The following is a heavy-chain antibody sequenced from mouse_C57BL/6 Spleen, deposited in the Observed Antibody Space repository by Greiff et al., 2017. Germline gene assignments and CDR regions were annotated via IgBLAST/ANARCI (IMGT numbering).Heavy chain of an antibody. CDR2: IDPEDGDT. D-gene: IGHD2-1*01. CDR1: GFNFKDYY. CDR3: TTGYYGNYDWYFDV. J-gene: IGHJ1*03. Sequence: EVQLQQSGAELVRPGASVKLSCTASGFNFKDYYMHWVKQRPEQGLEWIGRIDPEDGDTEYAPKFQGKATMTADTSSNTAYLQRSSLTSEDTAVYYCTTGYYGNYDWYFDVWGTGTTVTVSS. V-gene: IGHV14-1*01.